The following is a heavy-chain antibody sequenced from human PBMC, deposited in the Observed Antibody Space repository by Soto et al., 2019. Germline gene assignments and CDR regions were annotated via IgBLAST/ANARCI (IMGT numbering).Heavy chain of an antibody. J-gene: IGHJ1*01. V-gene: IGHV3-9*01. CDR1: GFTFDDYA. CDR2: INWNSGSI. CDR3: VKDESINWYSGHFRH. D-gene: IGHD6-13*01. Sequence: GVSLRPSCATSGFTFDDYAMHWVRQVPGKGLEWVSGINWNSGSIGYGDSVKGRFAISRDNAKNSLQLQMNSLSAEDTAFYYCVKDESINWYSGHFRHWGQGTLVTVSS.